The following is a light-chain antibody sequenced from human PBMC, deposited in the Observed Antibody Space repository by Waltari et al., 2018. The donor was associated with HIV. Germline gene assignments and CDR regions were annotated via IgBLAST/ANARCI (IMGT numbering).Light chain of an antibody. CDR1: QNVLYSSKNKNY. CDR2: WAS. Sequence: IVMTQSPDSLAVSLGERATIHCQSSQNVLYSSKNKNYLSWYQQKPGQPPKLLIYWASTRESGVPDRFSGSGSGTDFTLSISSLQAEDVAVYYCQQNYITPHTFGQGTKLEIK. V-gene: IGKV4-1*01. J-gene: IGKJ2*01. CDR3: QQNYITPHT.